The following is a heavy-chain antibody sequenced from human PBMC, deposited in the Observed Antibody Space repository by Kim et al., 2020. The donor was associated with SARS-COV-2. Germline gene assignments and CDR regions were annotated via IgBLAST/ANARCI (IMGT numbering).Heavy chain of an antibody. Sequence: YADSVKDRFTIARDNAKNSLYLQMNSLRAEDTAVYYCARTGYFDWLFTAYWGQGTLVTVSA. V-gene: IGHV3-21*01. J-gene: IGHJ4*02. D-gene: IGHD3-9*01. CDR3: ARTGYFDWLFTAY.